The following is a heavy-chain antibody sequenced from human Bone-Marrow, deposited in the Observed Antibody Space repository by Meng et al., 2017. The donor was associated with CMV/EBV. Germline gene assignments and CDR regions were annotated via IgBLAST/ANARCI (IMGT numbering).Heavy chain of an antibody. J-gene: IGHJ5*02. CDR3: ARDLFLGFCSDSQCRSWFDP. D-gene: IGHD2-15*01. CDR1: GFTFSSYA. Sequence: GESLKISCAASGFTFSSYAMHWVRQAPGKGLEWVSSISGSGKYIFNADSVKGRFTISRDNAKNSLFLQMNSLRAEDTGVYYCARDLFLGFCSDSQCRSWFDPWGQGTLVTVSS. CDR2: ISGSGKYI. V-gene: IGHV3-21*01.